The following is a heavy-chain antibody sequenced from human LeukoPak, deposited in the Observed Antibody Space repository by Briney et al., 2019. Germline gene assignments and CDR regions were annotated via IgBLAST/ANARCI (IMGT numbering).Heavy chain of an antibody. CDR1: GFTVSNHY. CDR2: IYSGGST. D-gene: IGHD3-22*01. J-gene: IGHJ3*02. V-gene: IGHV3-53*01. Sequence: GGSLRLSCAASGFTVSNHYMSWVRQAPGKGLEWVSVIYSGGSTYYADSVKGRFTISRDNSRNTLYLQMNSLRAEDTAVYYCARAEYYYDSSGYSPAFDIWGQGTMVTVSS. CDR3: ARAEYYYDSSGYSPAFDI.